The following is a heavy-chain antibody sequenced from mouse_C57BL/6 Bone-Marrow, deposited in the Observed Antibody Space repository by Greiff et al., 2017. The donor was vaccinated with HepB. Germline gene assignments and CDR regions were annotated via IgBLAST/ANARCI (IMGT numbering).Heavy chain of an antibody. CDR1: GFSLTSYG. D-gene: IGHD2-5*01. V-gene: IGHV2-2*01. CDR3: ARAHSNPYYAMDY. Sequence: VQLQQSGPGLVQPSQSLSITCTVSGFSLTSYGVHWVRQSPGKGLEWLGVIWSGGSTDYNAAFISRLSISKDNSKSKVFFKMNSLQADDTAIYYCARAHSNPYYAMDYWGQGTSVTVSS. CDR2: IWSGGST. J-gene: IGHJ4*01.